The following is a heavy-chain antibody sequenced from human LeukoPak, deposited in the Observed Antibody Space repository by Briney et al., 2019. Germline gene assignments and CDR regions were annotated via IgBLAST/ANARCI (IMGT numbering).Heavy chain of an antibody. J-gene: IGHJ3*02. CDR1: GGSISSSNW. CDR2: IYHSGST. Sequence: PSETLSLTCAVPGGSISSSNWWSWVRQPPGKGLEWIGEIYHSGSTNYNPSLKSRVTISIDMSKNHLSLKVSSLTAADTAVYYCARRRWLQVDIRKTFDIWGQGTMVTVSS. D-gene: IGHD5-24*01. V-gene: IGHV4-4*02. CDR3: ARRRWLQVDIRKTFDI.